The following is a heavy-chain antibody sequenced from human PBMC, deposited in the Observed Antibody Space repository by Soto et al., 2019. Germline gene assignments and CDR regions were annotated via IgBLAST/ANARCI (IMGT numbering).Heavy chain of an antibody. CDR2: ISPSGDAT. V-gene: IGHV1-46*01. D-gene: IGHD6-19*01. J-gene: IGHJ4*02. CDR3: ARDWRYSSGLDY. CDR1: GFTFTTYF. Sequence: QVQLVQSGAEVKKPGASVKVSCKASGFTFTTYFLHWLRQAPGQGLEWMGIISPSGDATSYAEKFRGRVTVTKDTSTTTVYMELSSLTSEDTAVYYCARDWRYSSGLDYWGQGTLVTVSS.